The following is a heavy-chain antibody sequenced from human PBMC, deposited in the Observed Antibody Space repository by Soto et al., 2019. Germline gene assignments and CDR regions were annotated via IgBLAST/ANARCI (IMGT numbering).Heavy chain of an antibody. Sequence: QVQLVESGGGVVQPGRSLRLSCAAPGFPFSSFGMHWVRQAPGKGLEWVAVIWYDGSNKYYADSVKGRFTISRDNSKNTLYLQMNNLRAEDTAVYYCARDPSSIAAAGRFDYWGQGTLVSVFS. D-gene: IGHD6-13*01. CDR2: IWYDGSNK. J-gene: IGHJ4*02. CDR1: GFPFSSFG. V-gene: IGHV3-33*01. CDR3: ARDPSSIAAAGRFDY.